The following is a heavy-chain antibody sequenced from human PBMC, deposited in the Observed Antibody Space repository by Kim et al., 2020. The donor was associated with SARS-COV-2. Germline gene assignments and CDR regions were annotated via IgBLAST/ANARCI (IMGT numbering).Heavy chain of an antibody. D-gene: IGHD6-6*01. CDR3: AKDGLLPEYSSPPGAFDI. J-gene: IGHJ3*02. CDR1: GFTFSSYA. Sequence: GGSLRLSCAASGFTFSSYAMSWVRQAPGKGLEWVSAISGSGGSTYYADSVKGRFTISRDNSKNTLYLQMNSLRAEDTAVYYCAKDGLLPEYSSPPGAFDIWGQGTMVTVSS. CDR2: ISGSGGST. V-gene: IGHV3-23*01.